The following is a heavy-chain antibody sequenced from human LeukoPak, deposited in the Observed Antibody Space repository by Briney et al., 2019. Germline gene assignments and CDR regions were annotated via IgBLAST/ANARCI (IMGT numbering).Heavy chain of an antibody. CDR1: GFTFSSYG. J-gene: IGHJ6*04. CDR3: AELGITMIGGV. Sequence: GGSLRLSCAASGFTFSSYGMHWVRQAPGKGLEWLAVISYDGSNKYYADSVKGRFTISRDNAKNSLYLQMNSLRAEDTAVYYCAELGITMIGGVWGKGTTVTISS. V-gene: IGHV3-30*18. CDR2: ISYDGSNK. D-gene: IGHD3-10*02.